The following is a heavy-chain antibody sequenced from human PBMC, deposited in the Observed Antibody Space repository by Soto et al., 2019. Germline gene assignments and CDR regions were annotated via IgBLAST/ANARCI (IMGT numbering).Heavy chain of an antibody. D-gene: IGHD2-15*01. V-gene: IGHV1-69*01. CDR3: SIVTAYGMDV. CDR2: IIPVYGTP. Sequence: QVQLEQSGAEVKKPGSSLKVSCKATGGTFNKYAISWVRQAPGQGLEWMAGIIPVYGTPNYAQRFQDRATIIADESTTTAYMEVNSLTSEDTAIYYCSIVTAYGMDVWGPGTTVIVSS. J-gene: IGHJ6*02. CDR1: GGTFNKYA.